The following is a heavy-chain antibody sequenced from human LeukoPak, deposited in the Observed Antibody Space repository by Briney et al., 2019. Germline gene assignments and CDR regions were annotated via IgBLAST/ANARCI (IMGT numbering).Heavy chain of an antibody. CDR1: GFTLSSYW. Sequence: GGSLRLSCAASGFTLSSYWMHWVRQAPGKGLVWVSRINSDGSSTSYADSVKGRFTISRDNAKNTLYLQMNSLRAEDTAVYYCARDHGGSYGFDYWGQGTLVPVSS. V-gene: IGHV3-74*01. D-gene: IGHD1-26*01. J-gene: IGHJ4*02. CDR3: ARDHGGSYGFDY. CDR2: INSDGSST.